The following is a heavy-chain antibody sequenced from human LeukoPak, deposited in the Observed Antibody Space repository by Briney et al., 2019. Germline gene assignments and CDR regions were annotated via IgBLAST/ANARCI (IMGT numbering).Heavy chain of an antibody. V-gene: IGHV3-30*02. J-gene: IGHJ4*02. Sequence: GSLRLSCAASGFTFSNYGYHWVRQAPGKGLEWVAVIRHDETNSFYAGSVQGRFTISRDTSKKLLYLQMNSLRVEDTAVYYCAKEYTPSSPLGELDSWGQGTLVTVSS. CDR3: AKEYTPSSPLGELDS. CDR1: GFTFSNYG. D-gene: IGHD6-6*01. CDR2: IRHDETNS.